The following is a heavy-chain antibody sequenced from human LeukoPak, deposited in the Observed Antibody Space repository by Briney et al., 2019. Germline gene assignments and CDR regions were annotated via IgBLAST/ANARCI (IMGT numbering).Heavy chain of an antibody. J-gene: IGHJ4*02. D-gene: IGHD3-3*01. V-gene: IGHV4-31*03. Sequence: SETLSLTCTVSGGSISSGGYYWSWIRQHPGKGLEWTGYIYYSGSTYYNPSLKSRVTISVDTSKNQFSLKLSSATAADTAVYYCARCDFWSGYFTYYFDYWGQGTLVTVSS. CDR2: IYYSGST. CDR3: ARCDFWSGYFTYYFDY. CDR1: GGSISSGGYY.